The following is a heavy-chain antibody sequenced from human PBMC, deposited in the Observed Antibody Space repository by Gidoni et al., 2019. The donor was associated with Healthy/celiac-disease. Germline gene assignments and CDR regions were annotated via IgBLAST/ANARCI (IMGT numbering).Heavy chain of an antibody. J-gene: IGHJ5*02. CDR3: AKVDHYYGSGSLAHGWFDP. V-gene: IGHV3-23*01. CDR1: GFTFSSYA. Sequence: EVQLLESGGGLVQPGGSLRLSCAASGFTFSSYAMSWVRQAPGKGLEWVSAISGSGGSTYYAASGKGRFTISRDNSKNTLYLQMNSLRAEDTAVYYCAKVDHYYGSGSLAHGWFDPWGQGTLVTVSS. D-gene: IGHD3-10*01. CDR2: ISGSGGST.